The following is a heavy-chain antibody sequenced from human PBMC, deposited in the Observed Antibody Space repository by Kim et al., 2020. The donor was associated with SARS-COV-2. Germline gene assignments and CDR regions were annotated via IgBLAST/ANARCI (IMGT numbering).Heavy chain of an antibody. CDR2: K. CDR3: ARTPSYYYGMDV. Sequence: KYSADSVKGRFTISRDNSKNTLDLQMNSLRAEDTAVYYCARTPSYYYGMDVWGQGTTVTVSS. J-gene: IGHJ6*02. V-gene: IGHV3-33*01.